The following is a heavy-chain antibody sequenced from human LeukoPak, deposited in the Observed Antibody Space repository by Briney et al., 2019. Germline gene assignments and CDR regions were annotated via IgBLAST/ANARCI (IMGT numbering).Heavy chain of an antibody. J-gene: IGHJ4*02. V-gene: IGHV3-7*01. CDR2: IKQDGSEK. D-gene: IGHD6-6*01. CDR1: EFTFSTYW. CDR3: ARDGVFRSSAPDY. Sequence: GGSLRLSCAASEFTFSTYWMSWVRQAPGKGLEWVANIKQDGSEKYYVDSVKGRFTISRDNAKNSLYLQMNSLRAEDTAVYYCARDGVFRSSAPDYWGQGTLVTVSS.